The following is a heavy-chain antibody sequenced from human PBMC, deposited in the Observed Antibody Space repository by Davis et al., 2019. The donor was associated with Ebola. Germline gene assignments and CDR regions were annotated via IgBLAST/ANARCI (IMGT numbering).Heavy chain of an antibody. J-gene: IGHJ6*02. CDR3: ANTLPYSSSSPFRYYYYGMDV. CDR2: ISGSGGST. Sequence: PGGSLRLSCAASGFTFSSYAMSWVRQAPGKGLEWVSAISGSGGSTYYADSVKGRFTISRDNSKNTLYLQMNSLRAEDTAVYYCANTLPYSSSSPFRYYYYGMDVWGQGTTVTVSS. D-gene: IGHD6-6*01. CDR1: GFTFSSYA. V-gene: IGHV3-23*01.